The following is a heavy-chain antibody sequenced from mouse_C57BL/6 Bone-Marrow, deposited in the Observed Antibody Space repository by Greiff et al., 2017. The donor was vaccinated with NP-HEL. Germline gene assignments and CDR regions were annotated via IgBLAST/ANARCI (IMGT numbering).Heavy chain of an antibody. CDR3: ARVGGLRRGDY. CDR2: ISYDGSN. D-gene: IGHD2-4*01. V-gene: IGHV3-6*01. J-gene: IGHJ2*01. CDR1: GYSITSGYY. Sequence: DVQLQESGPGLVKPSQSLSLTCSVTGYSITSGYYWNWIRQFPGNKLEWMGYISYDGSNNYNPSLKNRISITRDTSKNQFFLKLNSVTTEDTATYYCARVGGLRRGDYWGQGTTLTVSS.